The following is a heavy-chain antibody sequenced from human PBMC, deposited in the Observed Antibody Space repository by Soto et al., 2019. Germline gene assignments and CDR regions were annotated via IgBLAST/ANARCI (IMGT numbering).Heavy chain of an antibody. J-gene: IGHJ6*02. D-gene: IGHD6-6*01. V-gene: IGHV1-69*06. CDR3: ARERGAGYSSSSGYYYYGMDV. CDR2: IIPIFGTA. Sequence: GASVKVSCKASGGTFSSYAISWVRQAPGQGLEWMGGIIPIFGTANYAQKFQGRVTITADKSTSTAYMELSSLRSEDTAVYYCARERGAGYSSSSGYYYYGMDVWGQGTTVTVSS. CDR1: GGTFSSYA.